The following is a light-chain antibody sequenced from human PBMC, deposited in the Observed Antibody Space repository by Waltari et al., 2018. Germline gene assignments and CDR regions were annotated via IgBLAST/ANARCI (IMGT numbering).Light chain of an antibody. V-gene: IGLV4-69*01. J-gene: IGLJ3*02. CDR3: QTGGHGTWV. Sequence: QLVLTQSPSASASLGASVKLTCTLDSGHSSNLVAWLQQQPEKGPRYLMKMNSDGSHSKGDEIPDRFSGSSSGAERYLTISRVQAEDEADYYCQTGGHGTWVFGGGTKLTVL. CDR1: SGHSSNL. CDR2: MNSDGSH.